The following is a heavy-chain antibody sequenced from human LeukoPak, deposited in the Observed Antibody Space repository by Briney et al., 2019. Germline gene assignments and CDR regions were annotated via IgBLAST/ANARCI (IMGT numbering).Heavy chain of an antibody. Sequence: PGGSLRLSCAASGFTFTSYSMSWVRQAPGKGLEWVSAISGSGGSTYYADSVKGRFTISRDNSKNTLYLQMNSLRAEDTAVYYCAKDSLGTGSSWYGMDVWGQGTTVTVSS. CDR3: AKDSLGTGSSWYGMDV. J-gene: IGHJ6*02. CDR1: GFTFTSYS. D-gene: IGHD6-13*01. CDR2: ISGSGGST. V-gene: IGHV3-23*01.